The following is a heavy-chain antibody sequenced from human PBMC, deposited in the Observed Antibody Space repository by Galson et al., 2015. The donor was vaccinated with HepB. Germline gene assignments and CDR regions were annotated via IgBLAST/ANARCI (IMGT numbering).Heavy chain of an antibody. V-gene: IGHV3-23*01. CDR2: ISGSGGST. CDR1: GFTFSSYA. CDR3: ANRYCGGDCKNL. D-gene: IGHD2-21*02. Sequence: SLRLSCAASGFTFSSYAMSWVRQAPGKGLEWVSAISGSGGSTYYADSVKGRFTISRDNSKNTLYLQMNSLRAEDTAVYYCANRYCGGDCKNLGGQGTLVTVSS. J-gene: IGHJ4*02.